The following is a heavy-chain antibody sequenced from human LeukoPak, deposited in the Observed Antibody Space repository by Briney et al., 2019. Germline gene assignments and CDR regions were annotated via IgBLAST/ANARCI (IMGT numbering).Heavy chain of an antibody. CDR3: ARDPEGVTPLDY. Sequence: ASVKVSCEASGYIFTSYGFAWVRQAPGQGLEWMGWISALNGNTNYAQKFQGRVTTTTDTSTSTAYMELRSLTSDDTAMYYCARDPEGVTPLDYWGQGTLVTVSS. V-gene: IGHV1-18*01. CDR2: ISALNGNT. CDR1: GYIFTSYG. D-gene: IGHD3-10*01. J-gene: IGHJ4*02.